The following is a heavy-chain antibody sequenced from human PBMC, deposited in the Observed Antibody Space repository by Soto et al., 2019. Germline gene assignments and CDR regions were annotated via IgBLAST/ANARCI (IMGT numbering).Heavy chain of an antibody. CDR3: ARVPDR. V-gene: IGHV4-30-2*01. D-gene: IGHD2-2*01. CDR2: IYHSGST. CDR1: GGSISSGGYS. J-gene: IGHJ5*02. Sequence: QLQLQESGSGLVKPSQTLSLTCAVSGGSISSGGYSWSWTRQPPGKGLEWIGYIYHSGSTYYNPSHKSRIPISVDRSKHQFSLKLSSVAAADTAVYYGARVPDRWGQGSVVSVST.